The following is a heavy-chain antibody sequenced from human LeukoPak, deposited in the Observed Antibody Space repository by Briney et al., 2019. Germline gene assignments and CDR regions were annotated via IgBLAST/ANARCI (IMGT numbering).Heavy chain of an antibody. Sequence: SETLSLTCTVSDGFIRSYYWSWIRQPPGKGLEWIGSIYYTGRTYYNPSLKSRVTISVDTSKNQFSLKLSSVTAADTAVYYCARHGYNSHSPNWFDPWGQGTLVTVSS. D-gene: IGHD5-24*01. CDR2: IYYTGRT. CDR1: DGFIRSYY. V-gene: IGHV4-59*08. CDR3: ARHGYNSHSPNWFDP. J-gene: IGHJ5*02.